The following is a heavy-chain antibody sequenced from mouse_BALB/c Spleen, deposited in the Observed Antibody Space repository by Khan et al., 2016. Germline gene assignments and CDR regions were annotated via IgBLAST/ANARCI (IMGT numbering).Heavy chain of an antibody. CDR1: GYSITSDYA. D-gene: IGHD2-14*01. CDR2: ISYSGST. Sequence: QRQQSGPGLVKPSQSLSLTCTVTGYSITSDYAWNWIRQFPGNKLEWMGYISYSGSTSYNPSLKSRISITRDTSKNQFFLQLNSVTTEDTATDYCARGNYRYDYAMDYWGQGTSVTVSS. V-gene: IGHV3-2*02. J-gene: IGHJ4*01. CDR3: ARGNYRYDYAMDY.